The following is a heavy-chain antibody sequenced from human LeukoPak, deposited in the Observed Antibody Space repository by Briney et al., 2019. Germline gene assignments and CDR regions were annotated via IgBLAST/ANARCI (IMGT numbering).Heavy chain of an antibody. CDR1: GFTFSRYA. J-gene: IGHJ4*02. CDR3: ARSDSSRWHVFDY. CDR2: ISHDGSNK. V-gene: IGHV3-30*14. Sequence: GGSLRLSCAASGFTFSRYAMHWVRQAPGKGLEWVAVISHDGSNKPYADSVKGRFTISRDNSKNTLYLQMNSLRAEDTAVYYCARSDSSRWHVFDYWGQGTLSPSPQ. D-gene: IGHD6-13*01.